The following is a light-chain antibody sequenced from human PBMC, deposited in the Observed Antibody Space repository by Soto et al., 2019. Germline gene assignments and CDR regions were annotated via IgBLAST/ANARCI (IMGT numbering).Light chain of an antibody. J-gene: IGLJ1*01. V-gene: IGLV2-14*01. CDR3: TSCITANTRCV. CDR1: SGDIGRYNY. Sequence: QSALTQPASVSGSPGQSITISCTGTSGDIGRYNYVSWFQQHPGKVPKLVIFEVNYRPSGVSDRFSGSKSGNTASLTITGRQAEDEADYYCTSCITANTRCVFXSGTKLTVL. CDR2: EVN.